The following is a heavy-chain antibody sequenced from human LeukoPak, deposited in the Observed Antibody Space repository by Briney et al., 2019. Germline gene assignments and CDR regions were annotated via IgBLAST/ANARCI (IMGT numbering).Heavy chain of an antibody. CDR3: TRGGGVHFDY. V-gene: IGHV4-59*01. J-gene: IGHJ4*02. D-gene: IGHD2-8*02. Sequence: KPSETLSLTCTVSGGSISSYYWSWIRQPPGNGLEWIGYIYYSGSTNYNPSFKSRVTISVDTSKNQFSLKLSSVTAADTAVYYCTRGGGVHFDYWGQGTLVTVSS. CDR2: IYYSGST. CDR1: GGSISSYY.